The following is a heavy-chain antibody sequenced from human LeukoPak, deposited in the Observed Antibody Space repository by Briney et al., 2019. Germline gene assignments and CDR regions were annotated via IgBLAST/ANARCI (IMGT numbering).Heavy chain of an antibody. CDR2: IYYSGST. V-gene: IGHV4-59*08. CDR3: ARLQISGSWPHYYYYYMDV. D-gene: IGHD1-26*01. CDR1: GGSISSYY. J-gene: IGHJ6*03. Sequence: SETLSLTCTVSGGSISSYYWSWIRQPPGKGLEWIGCIYYSGSTNYNPSLKSRVTISVDTSKNQFSLKLSSVTAADTAVYYCARLQISGSWPHYYYYYMDVWGKGTTVTVSS.